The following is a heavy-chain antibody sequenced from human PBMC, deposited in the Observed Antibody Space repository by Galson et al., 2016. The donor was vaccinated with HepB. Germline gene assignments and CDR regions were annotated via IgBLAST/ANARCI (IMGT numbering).Heavy chain of an antibody. J-gene: IGHJ2*01. V-gene: IGHV2-5*01. Sequence: PALVKPTQTLTLTCTFSGFSLNTSGVGVGWIRQPPGKALEWLALIYWNDDRRYSPSLKSRLTITKDTSKNQVVLTMTTMDPVDTATYYCARILYGDYVGGWYFDFWGRGTLVTVSS. CDR2: IYWNDDR. CDR3: ARILYGDYVGGWYFDF. CDR1: GFSLNTSGVG. D-gene: IGHD4-17*01.